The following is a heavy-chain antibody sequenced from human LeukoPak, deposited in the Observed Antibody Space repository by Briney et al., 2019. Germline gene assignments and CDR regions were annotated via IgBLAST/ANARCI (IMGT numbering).Heavy chain of an antibody. V-gene: IGHV4-34*12. J-gene: IGHJ3*01. CDR1: GGSFSGYY. CDR3: ARMGVSYYYDSSTYYPTAFDV. D-gene: IGHD3-22*01. CDR2: IFHSGSI. Sequence: SETLSLTCAVYGGSFSGYYWSWIRQSPGKGLEWIATIFHSGSIYYNPSLKSRVTLSVDTSKNQFSLRLNSVTAADTALYYCARMGVSYYYDSSTYYPTAFDVWGQGTMVSVSS.